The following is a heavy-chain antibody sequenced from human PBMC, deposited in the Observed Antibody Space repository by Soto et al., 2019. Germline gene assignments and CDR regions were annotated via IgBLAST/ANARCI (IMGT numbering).Heavy chain of an antibody. CDR2: FYYSGII. J-gene: IGHJ4*02. CDR3: VSQRTSVITGAYFDX. Sequence: SETLSLTCTVSGDSVSNINYYWGWIRQSPGKGLEWIGSFYYSGIIYSKSSVNSRVTISVDTSKNQFSLKLNSVTAAETAVYFCVSQRTSVITGAYFDXWGPGTPVTVSX. V-gene: IGHV4-39*01. D-gene: IGHD7-27*01. CDR1: GDSVSNINYY.